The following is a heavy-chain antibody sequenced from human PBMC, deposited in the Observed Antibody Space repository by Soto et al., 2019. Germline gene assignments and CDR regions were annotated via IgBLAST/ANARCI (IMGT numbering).Heavy chain of an antibody. V-gene: IGHV3-23*01. Sequence: PGGSLRLSCAASGFTFSNYAMTWVRQGPGKGLEWVSAISGSGSSAYYADSVKGRFTISRDNSKNTLYLQMNSLRADDSGVYYCAKDPYSGVLVPVAIGFDPWGPGTLVTVSS. CDR3: AKDPYSGVLVPVAIGFDP. CDR2: ISGSGSSA. CDR1: GFTFSNYA. J-gene: IGHJ5*02. D-gene: IGHD2-2*01.